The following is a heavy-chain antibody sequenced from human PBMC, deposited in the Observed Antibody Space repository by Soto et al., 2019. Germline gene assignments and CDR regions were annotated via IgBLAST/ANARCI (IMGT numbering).Heavy chain of an antibody. CDR3: ARGEDAFFYYGLDV. CDR1: GYSISSGSY. J-gene: IGHJ6*02. Sequence: PSETLSLTCTVSGYSISSGSYWGWIRQPPGKGPEWIASIYHGGTTFYNPSLKSRVTVSVDKSNNQFSLKLRSVTAADTAVYYCARGEDAFFYYGLDVWGQGITVTVSS. V-gene: IGHV4-38-2*02. CDR2: IYHGGTT.